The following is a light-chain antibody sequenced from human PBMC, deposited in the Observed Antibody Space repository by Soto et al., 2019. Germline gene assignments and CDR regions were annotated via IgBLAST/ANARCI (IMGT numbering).Light chain of an antibody. V-gene: IGKV3-15*01. J-gene: IGKJ1*01. Sequence: EIGMTQSPGTLSVSPGERATLSCRASQSVSSNLAWYQQIPGQAPRLLIYGASTRSTGIPARFSGSGSGTEFTLTISSLQSEDFEVYYCQQYSNWPQTFGQGTKVEIK. CDR3: QQYSNWPQT. CDR2: GAS. CDR1: QSVSSN.